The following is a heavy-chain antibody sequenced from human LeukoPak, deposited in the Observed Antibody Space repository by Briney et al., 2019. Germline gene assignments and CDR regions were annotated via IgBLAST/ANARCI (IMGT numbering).Heavy chain of an antibody. CDR3: ARGQNWNYFYFDY. CDR1: GRSFSGYY. J-gene: IGHJ4*02. D-gene: IGHD1-7*01. CDR2: INHSGST. V-gene: IGHV4-34*01. Sequence: SETLSLTCAVYGRSFSGYYWSWIRQPPGKGLEWIGEINHSGSTNYNPSLKSRVTISVDTSKNQFSLKLSSVTAADTAVYYCARGQNWNYFYFDYWGQGTLVTVSS.